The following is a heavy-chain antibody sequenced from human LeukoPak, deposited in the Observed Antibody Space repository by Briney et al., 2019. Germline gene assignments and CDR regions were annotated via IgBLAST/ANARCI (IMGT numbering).Heavy chain of an antibody. D-gene: IGHD2-2*02. V-gene: IGHV1-69-2*01. Sequence: GASVKVSCKASGYTFTDYYMHWVQQAPGKGLEWMGRVDPEDGETIYAEKFQGRVTITADTSTDTAYMELSSLRSEDTAVYYCATNLGVPAAIKSDYYMDVWGQGTLVTVSS. J-gene: IGHJ4*02. CDR2: VDPEDGET. CDR1: GYTFTDYY. CDR3: ATNLGVPAAIKSDYYMDV.